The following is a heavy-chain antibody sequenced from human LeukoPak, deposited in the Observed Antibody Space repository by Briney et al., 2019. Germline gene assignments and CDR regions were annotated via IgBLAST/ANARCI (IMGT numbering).Heavy chain of an antibody. CDR2: VHNEGSAT. J-gene: IGHJ4*02. CDR3: AKGSSTSCFN. V-gene: IGHV3-74*01. Sequence: GGSLRLSCAASGFTFSSYWMHWVRQAPGEGLVWVSRVHNEGSATSYADSVKGRFTISRDNAKNTLYLQMNSLRAEDTAVYHCAKGSSTSCFNWGQGTLVTVSS. D-gene: IGHD2-2*01. CDR1: GFTFSSYW.